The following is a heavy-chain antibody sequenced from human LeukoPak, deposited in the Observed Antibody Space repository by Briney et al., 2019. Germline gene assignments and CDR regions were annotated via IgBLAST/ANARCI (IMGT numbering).Heavy chain of an antibody. CDR2: IWYDGSNK. D-gene: IGHD2-15*01. V-gene: IGHV3-33*01. Sequence: PGGSLRLSCAASGFTFSSYGMHWVRQAPGKGLEWVAVIWYDGSNKYYADSVKGRFTISRDNSKNTLYLQMNSLRAEDTALYYCARAISPTICSGGSCYSPDAFDIWGQGTMVTVSS. CDR3: ARAISPTICSGGSCYSPDAFDI. CDR1: GFTFSSYG. J-gene: IGHJ3*02.